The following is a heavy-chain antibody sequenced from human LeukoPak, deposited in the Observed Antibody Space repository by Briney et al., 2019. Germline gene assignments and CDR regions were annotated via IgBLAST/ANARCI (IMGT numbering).Heavy chain of an antibody. J-gene: IGHJ6*02. CDR2: ISYDGSNK. D-gene: IGHD3-22*01. CDR1: GFTFSSYG. V-gene: IGHV3-30*18. CDR3: AKEGYYYDSSGYNYYYGMDV. Sequence: GRSLRLSCAASGFTFSSYGMHGVRQAPGKGLEWVAVISYDGSNKYYADSVKGRFPISRDNSKNTLYLQMNSLRAEDTAVYYCAKEGYYYDSSGYNYYYGMDVWGQGTTVTVSS.